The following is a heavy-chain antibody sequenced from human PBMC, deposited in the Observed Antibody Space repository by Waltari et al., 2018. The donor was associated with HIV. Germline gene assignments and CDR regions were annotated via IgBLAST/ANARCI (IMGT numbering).Heavy chain of an antibody. D-gene: IGHD2-2*01. J-gene: IGHJ4*02. Sequence: EVQLVESGGGLVKPGGSLRLSCAASGFTFSSYNMNWVRQAPGKVLEWFSSISSTSSYIYYADSVKGRFTISRDNAKNSLYLQMNSLRAEDTAVYYCARGIGSTSCYYDYWGQGTLVTVSS. V-gene: IGHV3-21*01. CDR3: ARGIGSTSCYYDY. CDR2: ISSTSSYI. CDR1: GFTFSSYN.